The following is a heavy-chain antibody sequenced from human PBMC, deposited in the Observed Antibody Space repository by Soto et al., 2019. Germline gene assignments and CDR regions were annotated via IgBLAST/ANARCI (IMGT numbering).Heavy chain of an antibody. CDR3: VRDKITGLFVY. CDR2: INHSGST. CDR1: GGSFSGYY. J-gene: IGHJ4*02. V-gene: IGHV4-34*01. D-gene: IGHD2-8*02. Sequence: SETLSLTCAVYGGSFSGYYWTWIRQPPGTGLEWIGEINHSGSTNYNPSLKSRVTISVDTSKNQFSLKLTSVTAADTAVYYCVRDKITGLFVYWGQGTLVTVSS.